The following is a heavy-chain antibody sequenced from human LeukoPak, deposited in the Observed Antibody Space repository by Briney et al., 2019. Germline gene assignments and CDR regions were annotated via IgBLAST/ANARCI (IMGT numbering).Heavy chain of an antibody. J-gene: IGHJ4*02. CDR2: ISSSGNT. CDR1: GFTFSRSA. CDR3: VKGRISEDGLDF. D-gene: IGHD6-13*01. V-gene: IGHV3-23*01. Sequence: GGSLRLSCAASGFTFSRSAMTWVRQTPGRGLDWVSSISSSGNTYYSDSMKGRFTISRDNSKNMLYLQMNSLRAEDTAVYYCVKGRISEDGLDFWGQGTLVTVSS.